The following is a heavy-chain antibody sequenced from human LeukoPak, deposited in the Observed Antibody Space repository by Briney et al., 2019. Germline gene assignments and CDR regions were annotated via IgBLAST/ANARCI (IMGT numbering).Heavy chain of an antibody. CDR3: ARGCSGSYYDY. Sequence: ASVKVSGRASGYTFTGYYMHWVRQAPGQGFEWMGWISAYNGDTKYPETSQVRVTLTTDTSTNTVYMELRNLKSDDTAVYYCARGCSGSYYDYWGQGTLITVSS. V-gene: IGHV1-18*04. CDR1: GYTFTGYY. D-gene: IGHD3-10*02. CDR2: ISAYNGDT. J-gene: IGHJ4*02.